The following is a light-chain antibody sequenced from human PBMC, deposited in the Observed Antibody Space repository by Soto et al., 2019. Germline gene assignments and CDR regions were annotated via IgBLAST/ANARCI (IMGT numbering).Light chain of an antibody. CDR2: TAS. Sequence: DIQMTQSPSSLSASVGDRVTITCQASQDIGDHLNWYQQKPGKVPELLIYTASILETGVTSRFSGSGSGTFFTFTINSLQPEDIATYYCQQYDDVPTLTFGGGTKVEIK. CDR3: QQYDDVPTLT. CDR1: QDIGDH. J-gene: IGKJ4*01. V-gene: IGKV1-33*01.